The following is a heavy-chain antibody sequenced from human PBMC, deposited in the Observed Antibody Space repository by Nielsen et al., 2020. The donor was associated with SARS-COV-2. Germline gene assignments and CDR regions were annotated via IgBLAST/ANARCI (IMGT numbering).Heavy chain of an antibody. V-gene: IGHV3-48*03. D-gene: IGHD3-22*01. CDR3: ARDPQYYYDSSGYWGYGMDV. CDR2: ISSSGSTI. CDR1: GFTFSSYE. J-gene: IGHJ6*02. Sequence: GESLKISCAASGFTFSSYEMNWVRQAPGKGLEWVSYISSSGSTIYYADSVKGRFTISRDNAKNSLYLQMNSLRAEDTAVYYCARDPQYYYDSSGYWGYGMDVWGQGTTVTVSS.